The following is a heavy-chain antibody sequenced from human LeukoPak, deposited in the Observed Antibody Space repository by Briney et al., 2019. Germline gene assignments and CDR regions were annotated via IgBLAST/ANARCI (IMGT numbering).Heavy chain of an antibody. J-gene: IGHJ4*02. CDR3: ARAGYGDSDFDY. V-gene: IGHV4-59*08. CDR1: GGSISGYY. Sequence: SETLSLTCTVSGGSISGYYWTWIRQPPGKGLEWIGYVFYIGSTNYNPSLKSRVTISLDTSKNQFSLKLNSVTAADTAVYYCARAGYGDSDFDYWGQGTLVTVSS. CDR2: VFYIGST. D-gene: IGHD4-17*01.